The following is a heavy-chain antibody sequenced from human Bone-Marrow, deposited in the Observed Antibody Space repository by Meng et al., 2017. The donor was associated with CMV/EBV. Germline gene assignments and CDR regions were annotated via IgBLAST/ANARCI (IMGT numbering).Heavy chain of an antibody. D-gene: IGHD2-2*02. Sequence: ASVKVSCKASGYIFTSYGFTWVRQAPGQGLQWVGWISGYDGNTNYAQNFQGRVTMTTDTSTSTAYMELRSLRSDDTAVYYCARADYCSSTSCYTGGYYYYGMDVWGQGTTVTVSS. CDR2: ISGYDGNT. CDR3: ARADYCSSTSCYTGGYYYYGMDV. V-gene: IGHV1-18*01. CDR1: GYIFTSYG. J-gene: IGHJ6*02.